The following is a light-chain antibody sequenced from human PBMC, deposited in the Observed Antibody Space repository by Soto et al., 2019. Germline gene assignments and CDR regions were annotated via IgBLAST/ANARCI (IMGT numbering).Light chain of an antibody. CDR2: EVN. CDR3: SSYAGSNSDV. CDR1: SSDVGGYNY. Sequence: QPVLTQPPSASGSPGQSVTISCTGTSSDVGGYNYVSWYQQHPGKAPKLMIYEVNKRPSGVPDRFSGSKSGNTASLTVSGLQAEDEADYYCSSYAGSNSDVFGTGTKVTVL. V-gene: IGLV2-8*01. J-gene: IGLJ1*01.